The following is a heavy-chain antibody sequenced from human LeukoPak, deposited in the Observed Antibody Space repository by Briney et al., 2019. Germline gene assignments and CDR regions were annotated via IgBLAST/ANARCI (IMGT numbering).Heavy chain of an antibody. Sequence: GGSLRLSCAASGFTFSGSAMHWVRQASGKGLEWVGRIRSKANSYATAYAASVKGRFTISRDDSKNTAYLQMNSLKTEDTAVYYCTREYCSSTSCYNYWGQGTPVTVSS. CDR2: IRSKANSYAT. CDR1: GFTFSGSA. J-gene: IGHJ4*02. CDR3: TREYCSSTSCYNY. V-gene: IGHV3-73*01. D-gene: IGHD2-2*02.